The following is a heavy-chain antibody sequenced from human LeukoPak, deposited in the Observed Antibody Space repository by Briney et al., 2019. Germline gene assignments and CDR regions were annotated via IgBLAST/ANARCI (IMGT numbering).Heavy chain of an antibody. CDR1: GGSISSYY. CDR2: IYYSGST. V-gene: IGHV4-59*01. J-gene: IGHJ5*02. Sequence: SETLSLTCTVSGGSISSYYWSWIRQPPGKGLEWIGYIYYSGSTNYNPSLKSRVTISVDTSKNQFSLKLSSVTAADTAVYYCARRADYYDSSGYNWFDPWGQGTLVTVSS. D-gene: IGHD3-22*01. CDR3: ARRADYYDSSGYNWFDP.